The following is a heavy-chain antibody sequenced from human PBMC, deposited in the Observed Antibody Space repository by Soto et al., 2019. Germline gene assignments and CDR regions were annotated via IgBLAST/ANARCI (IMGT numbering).Heavy chain of an antibody. CDR3: ARGRYGDY. Sequence: QVHLVQSEAEVKKPGASVKVSCKGSGYAFTTYGITWVRQAPGQGLEWMGWISAHNGNTNYAQKLQCRVTVTRDTSTSTAYMELRRLRSDDTAVYYCARGRYGDYWGQGALVTVSS. J-gene: IGHJ4*02. CDR2: ISAHNGNT. D-gene: IGHD1-1*01. V-gene: IGHV1-18*01. CDR1: GYAFTTYG.